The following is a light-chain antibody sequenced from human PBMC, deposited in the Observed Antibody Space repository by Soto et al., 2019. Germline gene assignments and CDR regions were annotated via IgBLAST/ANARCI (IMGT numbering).Light chain of an antibody. V-gene: IGKV3-20*01. CDR1: QSVTSNY. J-gene: IGKJ3*01. Sequence: EIVLTQSPGTLSLSPGESATLSCRASQSVTSNYLAWYQQKPGQAPRLLIYGASSRATALPHRFSGSGSGRHFTHPIGRLEPEDSGVYYCQQFGSSPLFSFGPGTKVD. CDR3: QQFGSSPLFS. CDR2: GAS.